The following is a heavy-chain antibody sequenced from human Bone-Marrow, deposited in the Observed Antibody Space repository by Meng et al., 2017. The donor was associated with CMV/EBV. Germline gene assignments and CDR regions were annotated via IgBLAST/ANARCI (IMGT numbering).Heavy chain of an antibody. J-gene: IGHJ1*01. D-gene: IGHD2-15*01. CDR2: IIPILGIP. Sequence: SVKVSCKASGGSLSNYRLNWVRQVPGQGFQWMGGIIPILGIPDYPENFQGRVTITADTSTDTAYMHLSSLRLEDTAVYYCARGARLGYCSGANCYFNVFWGQGTLVTVSS. CDR3: ARGARLGYCSGANCYFNVF. V-gene: IGHV1-69*10. CDR1: GGSLSNYR.